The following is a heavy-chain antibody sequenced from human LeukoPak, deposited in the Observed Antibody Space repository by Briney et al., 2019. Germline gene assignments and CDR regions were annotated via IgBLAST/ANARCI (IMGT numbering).Heavy chain of an antibody. J-gene: IGHJ3*02. V-gene: IGHV4-59*01. CDR1: GGSISSYY. CDR2: IYYNGST. Sequence: SETLSLTCTVSGGSISSYYWSWIRQPPGKGLEWIGYIYYNGSTNYNPSLKSRVTISVDTSKNQFSLKLSSVTAADTAVYYCTNIYYDSSGHDAFDIWGQGTMVTVSS. D-gene: IGHD3-22*01. CDR3: TNIYYDSSGHDAFDI.